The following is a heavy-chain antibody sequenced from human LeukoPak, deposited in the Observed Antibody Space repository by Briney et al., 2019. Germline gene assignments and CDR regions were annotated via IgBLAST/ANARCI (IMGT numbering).Heavy chain of an antibody. CDR3: ARADTGADAFDI. Sequence: SVKVSCKASGGTFSSYAISWVRQAPGQGLEWMGGIIPIFGTANYAQKFQGRVTMTRNTSISTAYMELSSLRSEDTAVYYCARADTGADAFDIWGQGTMVTVSS. J-gene: IGHJ3*02. CDR2: IIPIFGTA. D-gene: IGHD5-18*01. CDR1: GGTFSSYA. V-gene: IGHV1-69*05.